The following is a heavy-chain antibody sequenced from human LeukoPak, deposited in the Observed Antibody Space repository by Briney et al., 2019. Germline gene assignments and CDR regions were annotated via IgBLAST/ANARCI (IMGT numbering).Heavy chain of an antibody. Sequence: PSETLSLTCTVSGYSISSGYYWGWIRQPPGKGLEWIGSIYHSGNTNYNPSLKSRVTISVDTSKNQFSLKLSSVTAADTAVYYCARDNSPRGYYYYYMDVWGKGTTVTVSS. CDR2: IYHSGNT. CDR3: ARDNSPRGYYYYYMDV. D-gene: IGHD4-23*01. J-gene: IGHJ6*03. CDR1: GYSISSGYY. V-gene: IGHV4-38-2*02.